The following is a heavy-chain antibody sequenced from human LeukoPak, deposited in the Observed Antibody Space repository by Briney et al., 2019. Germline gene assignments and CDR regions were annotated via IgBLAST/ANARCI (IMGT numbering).Heavy chain of an antibody. D-gene: IGHD6-13*01. CDR3: ARGDSSSYAFDI. CDR1: GFTFSSYE. CDR2: ISSSGSTI. Sequence: GGSLRLPCAASGFTFSSYEMNWVRQAPGKGLEWVSYISSSGSTIYYADSVKGRFTISRDNAKNSLYLQMNSLRAEDTAVYYCARGDSSSYAFDIWGQGTMVTVSS. V-gene: IGHV3-48*03. J-gene: IGHJ3*02.